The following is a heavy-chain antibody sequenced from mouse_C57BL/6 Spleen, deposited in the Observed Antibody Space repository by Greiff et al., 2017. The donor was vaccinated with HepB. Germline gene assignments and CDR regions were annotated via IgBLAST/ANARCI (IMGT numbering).Heavy chain of an antibody. J-gene: IGHJ2*01. CDR2: IYPGSGST. CDR3: ASEGLYGYDVGY. D-gene: IGHD2-2*01. Sequence: QVQLKQPGAELVKPGASVKMSCKASGYTFTSYWITWVKQRPGQGLEWIGDIYPGSGSTNYNEKFKSKATLTVDTSSSTAYMQLSSLTSEDSAVYYCASEGLYGYDVGYWGQGTTLTVSS. V-gene: IGHV1-55*01. CDR1: GYTFTSYW.